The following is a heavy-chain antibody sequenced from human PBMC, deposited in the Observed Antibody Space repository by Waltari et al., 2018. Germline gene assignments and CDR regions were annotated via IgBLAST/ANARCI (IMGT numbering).Heavy chain of an antibody. CDR2: INHSGGG. J-gene: IGHJ6*02. CDR3: ARDPLYDILTGCGYYGMDV. Sequence: QVQLQQWGAGLLKPSETLSLTCAVYGGSFSGYEWSWIRQPPGKGLEWIGEINHSGGGRYNPSLKSRVTISVDTSKNQISLELTSVTAADTAVYYCARDPLYDILTGCGYYGMDVWGQGTTVTVSS. CDR1: GGSFSGYE. D-gene: IGHD3-9*01. V-gene: IGHV4-34*01.